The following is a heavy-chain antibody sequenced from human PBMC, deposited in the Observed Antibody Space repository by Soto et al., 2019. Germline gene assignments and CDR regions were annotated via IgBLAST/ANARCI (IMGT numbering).Heavy chain of an antibody. D-gene: IGHD3-3*01. CDR1: NGSIRGYY. CDR3: AREIREYYDFWSGQTPGTWPYYYYYMDV. J-gene: IGHJ6*03. V-gene: IGHV4-59*12. Sequence: PSETLSLSCTVANGSIRGYYWSWIRLPPEQGLQWIGYVYHSGSTNYNPSLKSRVTISVDTSKNQFSLKLSSVTAADTAVYYCAREIREYYDFWSGQTPGTWPYYYYYMDVWGKGTTVTVSS. CDR2: VYHSGST.